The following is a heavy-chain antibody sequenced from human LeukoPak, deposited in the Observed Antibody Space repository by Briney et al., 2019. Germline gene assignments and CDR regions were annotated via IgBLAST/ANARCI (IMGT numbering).Heavy chain of an antibody. Sequence: GGSLRLSCAASGFTFSSYEMNWVRQAPGKGLEWVSYISSGGSTIYYADSVKGRFTISRDNAKNSLYLQTNSLRAEDTAVYYCAREKPYCSGGSCYFFSGMDVWGQGTTVTVSS. CDR1: GFTFSSYE. CDR2: ISSGGSTI. J-gene: IGHJ6*02. V-gene: IGHV3-48*03. CDR3: AREKPYCSGGSCYFFSGMDV. D-gene: IGHD2-15*01.